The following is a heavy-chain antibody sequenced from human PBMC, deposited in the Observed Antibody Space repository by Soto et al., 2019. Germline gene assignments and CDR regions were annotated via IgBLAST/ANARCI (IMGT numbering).Heavy chain of an antibody. V-gene: IGHV1-69*13. CDR1: GGTFSSYA. CDR2: IISIFGTA. D-gene: IGHD6-6*01. Sequence: SVKVSCKASGGTFSSYAISWVRPAPGQGLEWMGGIISIFGTANYAQKFQGRVTITADESTSTAYMELSSLVSEDTAVYYCARDRLYSSSSHYYYGMDVWGQGTTVTVSS. CDR3: ARDRLYSSSSHYYYGMDV. J-gene: IGHJ6*02.